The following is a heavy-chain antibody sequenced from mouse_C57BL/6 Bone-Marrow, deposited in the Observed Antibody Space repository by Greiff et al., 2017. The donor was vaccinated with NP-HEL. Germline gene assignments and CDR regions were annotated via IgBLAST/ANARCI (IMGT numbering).Heavy chain of an antibody. J-gene: IGHJ1*03. CDR2: IYWDDDK. Sequence: QVTLKECGPGILQSSQTLSLTCSFSGFSLSTSGMGVSWIRQPSGKGLEWLAHIYWDDDKRYNPSLKSRLTISKDTSRNQVFLKITSVDTADTATYYCARIPLGRYWYFDVWGTGTTVTVSS. CDR1: GFSLSTSGMG. CDR3: ARIPLGRYWYFDV. V-gene: IGHV8-12*01. D-gene: IGHD1-1*01.